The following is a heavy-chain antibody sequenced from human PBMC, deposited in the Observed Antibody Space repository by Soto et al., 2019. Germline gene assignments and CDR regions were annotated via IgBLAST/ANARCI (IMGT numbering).Heavy chain of an antibody. V-gene: IGHV2-5*02. CDR1: GFSLSTSGVG. CDR2: IYWDDDK. D-gene: IGHD2-15*01. J-gene: IGHJ6*02. Sequence: QITLKESGPTLVKPTQTLTLTCTFSGFSLSTSGVGVGWIRQPPGKALEWLALIYWDDDKRYSPSLTSRLTITKDTSKNQVVLTMTNMDPVDTATYYCAHVSVVVATYGMDVWGQGTTVTVSS. CDR3: AHVSVVVATYGMDV.